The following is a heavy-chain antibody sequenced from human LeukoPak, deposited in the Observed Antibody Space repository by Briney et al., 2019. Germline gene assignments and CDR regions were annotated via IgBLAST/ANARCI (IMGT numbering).Heavy chain of an antibody. J-gene: IGHJ4*02. V-gene: IGHV3-43*02. CDR3: TKDNSEYYYDSSGYYPDY. CDR2: ITGDGGNT. Sequence: PGGSLRLSCAASGFTFDDYAMHWVRQAPRKGLEWVSLITGDGGNTYYADSVKGRFIISRDNSKNSLYLQMNSLRTEDTAFYYCTKDNSEYYYDSSGYYPDYWGQGTLVTVSS. D-gene: IGHD3-22*01. CDR1: GFTFDDYA.